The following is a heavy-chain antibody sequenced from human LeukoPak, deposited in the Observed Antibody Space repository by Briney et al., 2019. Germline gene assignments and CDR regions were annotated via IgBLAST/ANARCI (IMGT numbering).Heavy chain of an antibody. CDR2: ISGSGDTT. J-gene: IGHJ4*02. CDR1: RYTFSTYY. V-gene: IGHV3-23*01. D-gene: IGHD2-2*01. Sequence: GGTLRLSCTASRYTFSTYYKSWVRQPPGKGLVGGSSISGSGDTTYYTGSVKGRFTISRDNSKNALYLQMSSLSAEDTAVYYCAKSQRNDQQVVQRIDYWGQGTLVTVSS. CDR3: AKSQRNDQQVVQRIDY.